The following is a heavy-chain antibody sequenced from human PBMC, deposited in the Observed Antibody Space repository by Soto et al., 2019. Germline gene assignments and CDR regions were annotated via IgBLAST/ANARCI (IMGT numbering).Heavy chain of an antibody. CDR1: GYTFTTYG. V-gene: IGHV1-18*01. D-gene: IGHD1-26*01. Sequence: QVHLVQSGAEVKKPGASVKVSCKASGYTFTTYGIAWVRQAPGQGLEWMGWISAYNANTDYAQRLQGRVTITTDTTTSTAHMELRSPRSDDTAVYYCARGRYVDYWGQGTLVTVSS. CDR3: ARGRYVDY. CDR2: ISAYNANT. J-gene: IGHJ4*02.